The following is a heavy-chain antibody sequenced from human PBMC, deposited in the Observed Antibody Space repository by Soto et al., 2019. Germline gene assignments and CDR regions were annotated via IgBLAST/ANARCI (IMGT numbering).Heavy chain of an antibody. Sequence: QVQLVQSGAEVKKPGSSVRVSCKSSGGVFSSFGLSWVRQAPGQGLEWMGGIIPIFGSANYAQKFQGRVTITADDSTSTVYMELSSLRSEDTALYYCARGRGNSAVITSFDYWGQETLVTVSS. CDR1: GGVFSSFG. CDR2: IIPIFGSA. J-gene: IGHJ4*02. CDR3: ARGRGNSAVITSFDY. V-gene: IGHV1-69*01. D-gene: IGHD3-16*01.